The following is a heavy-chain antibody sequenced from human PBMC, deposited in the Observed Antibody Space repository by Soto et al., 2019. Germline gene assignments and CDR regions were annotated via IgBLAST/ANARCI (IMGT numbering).Heavy chain of an antibody. Sequence: GGSLRLSCAASGFTFSIYAMSWVRQSPGKGLEWVSTISGSGGSTYYADAVKGRFTISRDNSMGTLYLQMKSLRVEDTAIYYCAKEVSLGSTVDLGYWGQGALVTVSS. V-gene: IGHV3-23*01. J-gene: IGHJ4*02. CDR1: GFTFSIYA. CDR3: AKEVSLGSTVDLGY. CDR2: ISGSGGST. D-gene: IGHD7-27*01.